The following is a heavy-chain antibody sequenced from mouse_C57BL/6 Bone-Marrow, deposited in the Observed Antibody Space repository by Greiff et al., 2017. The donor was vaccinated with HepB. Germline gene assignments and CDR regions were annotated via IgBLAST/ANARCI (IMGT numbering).Heavy chain of an antibody. CDR1: GYTFTDYN. J-gene: IGHJ3*01. D-gene: IGHD2-4*01. CDR2: INPNNGGT. CDR3: AKGDDYDAWFAY. V-gene: IGHV1-18*01. Sequence: EVQLQQSGPELVKPGASVKIPCKASGYTFTDYNMDWVKQSHGKSLEWIGDINPNNGGTTYNQKFKGKATLTVDKSSSTAYMELRSLTSEDTAVYYCAKGDDYDAWFAYWGQGTLVTVSA.